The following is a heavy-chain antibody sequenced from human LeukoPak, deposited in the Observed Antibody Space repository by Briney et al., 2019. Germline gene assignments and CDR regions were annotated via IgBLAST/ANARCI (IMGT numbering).Heavy chain of an antibody. J-gene: IGHJ4*02. CDR1: GFTFSSYA. D-gene: IGHD3-22*01. CDR2: ISVSGGST. CDR3: AIMHPYYDGNGYWVQ. Sequence: GESLRLSCAASGFTFSSYAMSWVRQAPGKGLEWVSGISVSGGSTAYADSVKGRFTISRDNPRNTLHMQVNSLRAEDTALYYCAIMHPYYDGNGYWVQWGQGTLVTVSS. V-gene: IGHV3-23*01.